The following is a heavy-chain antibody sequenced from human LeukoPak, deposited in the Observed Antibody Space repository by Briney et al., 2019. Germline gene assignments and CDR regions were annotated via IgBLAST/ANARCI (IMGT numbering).Heavy chain of an antibody. V-gene: IGHV3-30*02. Sequence: GGSLRLSCAASGFTFSSYGMHWVRQAPGKGLEWVAFIWYDGSNKYYGDSVKGRFTISRDNSKNTLYLQMNSLRAEDTAVYYCAKDLYYYDSSGYYYGGEDYWGQGTLVTVSS. J-gene: IGHJ4*02. CDR1: GFTFSSYG. CDR3: AKDLYYYDSSGYYYGGEDY. CDR2: IWYDGSNK. D-gene: IGHD3-22*01.